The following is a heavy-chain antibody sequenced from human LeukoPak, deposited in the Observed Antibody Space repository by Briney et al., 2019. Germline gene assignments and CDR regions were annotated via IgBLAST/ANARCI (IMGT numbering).Heavy chain of an antibody. CDR2: ISGSGGST. Sequence: PGGSLRLSCAASGFTFSSYVMTWVRQAPGEGLEWVLGISGSGGSTYYADSVKGRFTISRDNSKNTLYLQMTSLRAEDTAVYYCAKVQDNYCYFDYWGQETLVTVSS. D-gene: IGHD4-11*01. CDR1: GFTFSSYV. CDR3: AKVQDNYCYFDY. V-gene: IGHV3-23*01. J-gene: IGHJ4*02.